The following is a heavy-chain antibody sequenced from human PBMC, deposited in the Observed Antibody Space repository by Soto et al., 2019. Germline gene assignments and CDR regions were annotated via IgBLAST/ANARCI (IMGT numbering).Heavy chain of an antibody. Sequence: SETLSLTCTVSGGSISSYYWSWIRQPPGKGLEWIGYIYYSGSTNYNPSLKSRVTISVDTSKNQFSLKLSSVTAADTAVYYCAGVWGGAFDIWGQGKMVTVSS. CDR2: IYYSGST. CDR1: GGSISSYY. J-gene: IGHJ3*02. D-gene: IGHD3-10*01. CDR3: AGVWGGAFDI. V-gene: IGHV4-59*01.